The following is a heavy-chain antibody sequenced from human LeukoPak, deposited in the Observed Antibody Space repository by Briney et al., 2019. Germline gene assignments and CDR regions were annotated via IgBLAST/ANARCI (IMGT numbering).Heavy chain of an antibody. D-gene: IGHD2-2*02. Sequence: PGGSLRLSCAASGFTFDGYGMSWVRQAPGKGLEWVSGINWNGGTIGYADSVKGRFTISRDNAKNSLYLQMNSLRAEDTALYYCARYGFYCSSTSCHIFDNWGHGTLVTVSS. CDR3: ARYGFYCSSTSCHIFDN. J-gene: IGHJ4*01. CDR2: INWNGGTI. V-gene: IGHV3-20*04. CDR1: GFTFDGYG.